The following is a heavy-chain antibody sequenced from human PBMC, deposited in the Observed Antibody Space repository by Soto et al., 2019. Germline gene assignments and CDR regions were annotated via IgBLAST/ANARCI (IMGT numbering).Heavy chain of an antibody. CDR3: AREPYYDFWSGYYSYMDV. CDR2: ISAYNGNT. V-gene: IGHV1-18*01. CDR1: GYTFTSYG. Sequence: QVQLVQSGAEVKKPGASVKVSCKASGYTFTSYGISWVRQAPGQGLEWMGWISAYNGNTNYAQKLQGRVPMTTDTSTSTAYMELRSLRSDDTAVYYCAREPYYDFWSGYYSYMDVWGKGTTVTVSS. J-gene: IGHJ6*03. D-gene: IGHD3-3*01.